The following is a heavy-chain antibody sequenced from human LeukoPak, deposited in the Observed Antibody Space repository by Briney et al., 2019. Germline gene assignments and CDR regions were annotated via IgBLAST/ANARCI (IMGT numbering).Heavy chain of an antibody. V-gene: IGHV4-38-2*02. J-gene: IGHJ4*02. CDR2: IYHSGST. CDR3: ARSSSLDTRPFDY. Sequence: PSETLSLTCTVSGYSISSGYYWGWIRQPPGKGLEWIGSIYHSGSTYYNPSLKSRVTISVDTSKNQFSLKLSSVTAADTAVYYCARSSSLDTRPFDYWGQGTLVTVSS. CDR1: GYSISSGYY. D-gene: IGHD6-13*01.